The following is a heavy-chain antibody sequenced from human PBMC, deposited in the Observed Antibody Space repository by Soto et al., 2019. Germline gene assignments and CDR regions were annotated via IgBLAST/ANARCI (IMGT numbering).Heavy chain of an antibody. J-gene: IGHJ4*02. Sequence: EVQLVESGGGLVQPGGSLRLFCAASGFTFSSYSMNWVRQAPGKGLEWVSYISSSSSTIYYADSVKGRFTISRDNAKNSLYLQMNSLRAEDTAVYYCAREDDLGYYRSYHDYWGQGTLVTVSS. CDR2: ISSSSSTI. CDR3: AREDDLGYYRSYHDY. V-gene: IGHV3-48*01. CDR1: GFTFSSYS. D-gene: IGHD4-4*01.